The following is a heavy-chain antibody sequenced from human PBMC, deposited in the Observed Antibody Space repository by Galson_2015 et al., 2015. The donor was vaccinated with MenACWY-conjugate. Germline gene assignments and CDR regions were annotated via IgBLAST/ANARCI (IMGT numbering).Heavy chain of an antibody. D-gene: IGHD5-18*01. V-gene: IGHV2-5*02. CDR3: ARAFGYSYGLVRSSPESFDY. CDR1: GFSLRTSGVS. J-gene: IGHJ4*02. Sequence: PALVKPTQTLTLTCTFSGFSLRTSGVSVGWIRQPPGKALEWLALVYWDDDTRYRPSLKSRLTITKDTSKNQVVLTMTNMDPVDTATYYCARAFGYSYGLVRSSPESFDYWGQGTLVTVSS. CDR2: VYWDDDT.